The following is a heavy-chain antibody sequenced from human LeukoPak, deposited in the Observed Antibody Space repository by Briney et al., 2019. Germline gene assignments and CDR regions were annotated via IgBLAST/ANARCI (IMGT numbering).Heavy chain of an antibody. Sequence: GGSLRLSCAASGFTFDDYAMHWVRQAPGKGLEWVSGISWNSGSIGYADSVKGRFTISRDNAKNSLYLQMNSLRDEDTAVYYCASSGSYRFDYWGQGTLVTVSS. J-gene: IGHJ4*02. CDR2: ISWNSGSI. D-gene: IGHD1-26*01. CDR3: ASSGSYRFDY. CDR1: GFTFDDYA. V-gene: IGHV3-9*01.